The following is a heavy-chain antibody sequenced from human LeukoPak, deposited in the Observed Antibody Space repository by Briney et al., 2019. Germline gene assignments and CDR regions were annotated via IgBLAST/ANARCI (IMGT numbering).Heavy chain of an antibody. J-gene: IGHJ4*02. CDR2: ITGSGGRT. Sequence: GGTLRLSCAASGFTFSSYGMSWVRQAPGKGLEWVSAITGSGGRTYYADSVKGRFTISRDNSKNTLYLQMNSLRAEDTAIYYCAKEYTGTFSPFPSYFDSWGQGTLVTVSS. D-gene: IGHD1-26*01. V-gene: IGHV3-23*01. CDR1: GFTFSSYG. CDR3: AKEYTGTFSPFPSYFDS.